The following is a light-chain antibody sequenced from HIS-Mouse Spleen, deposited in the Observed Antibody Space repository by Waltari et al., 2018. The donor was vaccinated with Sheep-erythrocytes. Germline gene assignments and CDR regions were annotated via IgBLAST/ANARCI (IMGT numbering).Light chain of an antibody. CDR2: GNS. V-gene: IGLV1-40*01. CDR1: SSNIGAGYD. Sequence: QSVLTQPPSVSGVPGQRVTISCTGSSSNIGAGYDVHWYQQLPGTAPKLLIYGNSNRPSGGPDRFSGSKSGTSASLAITGLQAEDEADYYCQSYDSSLSAVVFGGGTKLTVL. J-gene: IGLJ2*01. CDR3: QSYDSSLSAVV.